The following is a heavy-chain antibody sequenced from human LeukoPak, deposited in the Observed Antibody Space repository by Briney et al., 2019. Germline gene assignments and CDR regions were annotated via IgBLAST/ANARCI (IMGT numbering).Heavy chain of an antibody. CDR1: GGSISSGGYS. D-gene: IGHD1-26*01. V-gene: IGHV4-30-2*01. CDR2: IYHSGST. J-gene: IGHJ5*02. CDR3: ARGAIVGANWFDP. Sequence: SETLSLTCAVSGGSISSGGYSWSWIRQPPGKGLEWIGYIYHSGSTYYNPSLKSRVTISVDRSKNQFSLKLSSVTAADTAVYYCARGAIVGANWFDPWGQGTLVTVSS.